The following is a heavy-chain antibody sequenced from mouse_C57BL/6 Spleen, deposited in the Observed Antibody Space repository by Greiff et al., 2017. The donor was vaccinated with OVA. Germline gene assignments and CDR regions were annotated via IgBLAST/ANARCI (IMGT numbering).Heavy chain of an antibody. CDR1: GYTFTDYN. CDR2: INPNNGGT. CDR3: ARVGYGYYGAWFAY. V-gene: IGHV1-22*01. J-gene: IGHJ3*01. D-gene: IGHD2-3*01. Sequence: VQLQQSGPELVKPGASVKMSCKASGYTFTDYNMHWVKQSHGKSLEWIGYINPNNGGTSYNQKFKGKATLTVNKSSRAAYMELRSLTSEDSAVYYCARVGYGYYGAWFAYWGQGTLVTVSA.